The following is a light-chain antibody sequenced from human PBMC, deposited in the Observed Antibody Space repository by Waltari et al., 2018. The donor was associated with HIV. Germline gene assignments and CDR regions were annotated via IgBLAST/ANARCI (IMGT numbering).Light chain of an antibody. CDR3: VVWDDGLSGVV. Sequence: QSVVTQSPSASETPGQSVTISCSGSSSNIGSNNVFRYQNLPGTAPKLLIFRDNQRPSGVPDRISGSRSGTSASLAISGLRSEDEAVYYCVVWDDGLSGVVFGGGTSLTVL. CDR1: SSNIGSNN. V-gene: IGLV1-47*01. CDR2: RDN. J-gene: IGLJ2*01.